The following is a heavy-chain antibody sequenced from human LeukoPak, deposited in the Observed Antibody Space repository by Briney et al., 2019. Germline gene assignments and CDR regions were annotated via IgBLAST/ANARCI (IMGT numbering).Heavy chain of an antibody. J-gene: IGHJ4*02. Sequence: GGSLRLSCAASGFTFSSYSMNWVRQAPGKGLEWVSSISSSSSYIYYADSVKGRFTISRDNSKNTLYLQMNSLRAEDTAVYYCAKDLRSGYYIRYWGQGTLVTVSS. V-gene: IGHV3-21*04. D-gene: IGHD3-22*01. CDR3: AKDLRSGYYIRY. CDR1: GFTFSSYS. CDR2: ISSSSSYI.